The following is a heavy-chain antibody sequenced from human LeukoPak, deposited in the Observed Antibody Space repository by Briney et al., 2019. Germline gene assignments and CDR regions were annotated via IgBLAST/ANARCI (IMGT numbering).Heavy chain of an antibody. J-gene: IGHJ4*02. D-gene: IGHD1-1*01. CDR3: ARHFINDPFDY. CDR1: GYSFTNFW. V-gene: IGHV5-51*01. CDR2: IYPGDSDT. Sequence: GEPLKISCKGFGYSFTNFWIGWVRQLPGKGLELLGIIYPGDSDTRYSPSFQGQVTISADKSINTSYLQWSSLKASDTAMYFCARHFINDPFDYWGQGTLVTVSS.